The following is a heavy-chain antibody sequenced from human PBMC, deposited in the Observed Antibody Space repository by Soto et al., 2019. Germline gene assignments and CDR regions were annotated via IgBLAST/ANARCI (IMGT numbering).Heavy chain of an antibody. D-gene: IGHD7-27*01. CDR1: GGSISSSSYY. J-gene: IGHJ3*02. CDR3: GGTRVLGDAFDI. V-gene: IGHV4-39*01. CDR2: IYYSGST. Sequence: QLQLQESGPGLVKPSETLSLTCTVSGGSISSSSYYWGWIRQPPGKGLEWIGSIYYSGSTYYNPSLKSRVTISVDTSKNQFSLKLSSVTAADTAVYYCGGTRVLGDAFDIWGQGTMVTVSS.